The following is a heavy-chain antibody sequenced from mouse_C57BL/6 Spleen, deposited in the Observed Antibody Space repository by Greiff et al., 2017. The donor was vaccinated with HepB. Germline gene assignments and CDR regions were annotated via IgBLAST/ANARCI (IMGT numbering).Heavy chain of an antibody. Sequence: VQLQQSGPELVKPGASVKISCKASGYTFTDYYMNWVKQSHGKSLEWIGDINPNNGGTSYNQKFKGKATLTVDKSSSTAYMELRSLTSEDSAGYYCARREYSNYDYYAMDYWGQGTSVTVSS. V-gene: IGHV1-26*01. CDR2: INPNNGGT. J-gene: IGHJ4*01. D-gene: IGHD2-5*01. CDR1: GYTFTDYY. CDR3: ARREYSNYDYYAMDY.